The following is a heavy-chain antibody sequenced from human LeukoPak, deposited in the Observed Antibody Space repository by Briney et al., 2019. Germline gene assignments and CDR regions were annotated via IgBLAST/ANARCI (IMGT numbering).Heavy chain of an antibody. Sequence: GASVKVSCRASGYTFTSYDIKWVRQATGQGLEWMGRMNPNSGNTDYAQKFQASVTLTRKTSISTAYMELRSLTSEDTAMYYCGRRGKGLGDYMDGWGKGTTVTISS. CDR1: GYTFTSYD. J-gene: IGHJ6*03. V-gene: IGHV1-8*01. CDR2: MNPNSGNT. D-gene: IGHD3-16*01. CDR3: GRRGKGLGDYMDG.